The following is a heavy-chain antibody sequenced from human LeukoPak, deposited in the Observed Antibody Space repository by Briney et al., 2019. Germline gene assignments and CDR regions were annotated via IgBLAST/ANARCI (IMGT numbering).Heavy chain of an antibody. D-gene: IGHD3-22*01. CDR1: GYTFTSYD. Sequence: ASVKVSCKASGYTFTSYDINWVRQATGQGLEWMGWMNPNSGNTGYAQQFQGRVTITRNTSISTAYMELSSLRSEDTAVYYCAREDYYDSGSNDYWGQGTLVTVSS. J-gene: IGHJ4*02. CDR2: MNPNSGNT. CDR3: AREDYYDSGSNDY. V-gene: IGHV1-8*03.